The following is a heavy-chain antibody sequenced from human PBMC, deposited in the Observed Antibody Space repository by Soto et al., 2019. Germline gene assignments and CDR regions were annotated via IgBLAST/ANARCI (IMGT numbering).Heavy chain of an antibody. Sequence: EVQLMESGGGLVNPGGSLRLSCVASGFPFSYYSMSWVRQAPGKGLEWVAGIKSETDGGTTDYAAPVEGRFTISREYSKNTVDLQMNSLKTEQSAVYYCVMYEYICGTYRIRWPSWGQGTLVTVSS. J-gene: IGHJ5*02. V-gene: IGHV3-15*01. CDR1: GFPFSYYS. CDR2: IKSETDGGTT. D-gene: IGHD3-16*02. CDR3: VMYEYICGTYRIRWPS.